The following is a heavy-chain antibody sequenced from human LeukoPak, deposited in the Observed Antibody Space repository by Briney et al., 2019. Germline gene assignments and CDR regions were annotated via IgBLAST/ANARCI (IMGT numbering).Heavy chain of an antibody. CDR1: GYTFTSYY. Sequence: ASVKVSCKASGYTFTSYYMHWVRQAPGQGLEWMGWINPNSGGTNYAQKFQGRVTMTRDTSISTAYMELSRLRSDDTAVYYCARQSSTHYYYYYMDVWGKGTTVTVSS. CDR3: ARQSSTHYYYYYMDV. V-gene: IGHV1-2*02. D-gene: IGHD2-2*01. J-gene: IGHJ6*03. CDR2: INPNSGGT.